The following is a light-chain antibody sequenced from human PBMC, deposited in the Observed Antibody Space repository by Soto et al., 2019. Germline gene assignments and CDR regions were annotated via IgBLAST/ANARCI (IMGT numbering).Light chain of an antibody. J-gene: IGKJ2*01. V-gene: IGKV3-15*01. Sequence: IVMTQSPATLSVSPGERATLSCRASQSVRTNFAWYLQKPGQAPRLLIYGASTRATGIPARFSGSGSGTEFTLTITSLQPEDFAVYYCQQYNFWPTFGQGTKLEIK. CDR3: QQYNFWPT. CDR1: QSVRTN. CDR2: GAS.